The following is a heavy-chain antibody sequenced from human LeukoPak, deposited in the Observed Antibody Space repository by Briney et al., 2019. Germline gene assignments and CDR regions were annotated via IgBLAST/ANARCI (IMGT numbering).Heavy chain of an antibody. CDR1: GFTFSSYS. CDR3: ARTFGN. Sequence: GGSLTLSCAASGFTFSSYSMNWVRQAPGKGLEWVSYISSSGSPVYYADSVRGRFTISRDNAKNSLYLQMNSLRAEGTAVYYCARTFGNWGQGTKVTVSS. J-gene: IGHJ3*02. V-gene: IGHV3-48*04. CDR2: ISSSGSPV.